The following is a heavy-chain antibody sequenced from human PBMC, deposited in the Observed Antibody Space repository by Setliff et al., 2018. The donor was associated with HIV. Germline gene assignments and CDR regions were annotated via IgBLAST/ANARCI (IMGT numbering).Heavy chain of an antibody. J-gene: IGHJ6*03. Sequence: PSETLSLTCTVSGGPLSGYFWTWIRQTPDKGLEWIGDINHSGTTNYNLSLKSRTTLSLDTSKNQLSLKLTSVVAADTGLYFCARGRDASTWYLSHFCSYYYLDVWGNGTTVTVSS. CDR2: INHSGTT. V-gene: IGHV4-34*01. CDR1: GGPLSGYF. CDR3: ARGRDASTWYLSHFCSYYYLDV. D-gene: IGHD6-13*01.